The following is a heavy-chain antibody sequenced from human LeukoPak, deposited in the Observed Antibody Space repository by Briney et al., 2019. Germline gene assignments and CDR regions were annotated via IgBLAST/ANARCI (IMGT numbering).Heavy chain of an antibody. J-gene: IGHJ5*02. CDR3: ARDRAYFDSTGYYS. D-gene: IGHD3-22*01. CDR2: IYNSGST. Sequence: SQTLSLTCTVSGVSITSDHYYWSWIRQPPGKGLEWIGYIYNSGSTYYNPSLKSRVTISIDTSKNQFSLKLTSVTAADTAVYYCARDRAYFDSTGYYSWGQGTLVTVSS. V-gene: IGHV4-30-4*01. CDR1: GVSITSDHYY.